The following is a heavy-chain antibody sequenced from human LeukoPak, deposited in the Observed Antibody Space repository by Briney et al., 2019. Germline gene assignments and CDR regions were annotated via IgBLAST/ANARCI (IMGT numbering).Heavy chain of an antibody. Sequence: GGSLRLSCAVSGFTFSNHWMHWVRQAPGKGPEWISRVYSDGSRILYAESVKGRFTISRGNTQNTLFLQMDSLRVEVTAVYYCARGDAAAVGSPVVLFDSWGQGTLVTVSS. D-gene: IGHD6-13*01. J-gene: IGHJ4*02. V-gene: IGHV3-74*01. CDR2: VYSDGSRI. CDR3: ARGDAAAVGSPVVLFDS. CDR1: GFTFSNHW.